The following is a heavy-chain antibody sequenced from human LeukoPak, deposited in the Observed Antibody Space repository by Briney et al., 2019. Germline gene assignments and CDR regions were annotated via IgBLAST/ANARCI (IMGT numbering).Heavy chain of an antibody. CDR3: AKDTRPYSSGWPTHFDY. D-gene: IGHD6-25*01. Sequence: GGSLRLACAASGLTFSSYATSSVRQAPGKGQEFVSAIRGRGGSTNHTDCVKGRFPISRDTTKNTLYEQLNGLKARDPAVHYRAKDTRPYSSGWPTHFDYWGQGTLVTVSS. CDR1: GLTFSSYA. J-gene: IGHJ4*02. V-gene: IGHV3-23*01. CDR2: IRGRGGST.